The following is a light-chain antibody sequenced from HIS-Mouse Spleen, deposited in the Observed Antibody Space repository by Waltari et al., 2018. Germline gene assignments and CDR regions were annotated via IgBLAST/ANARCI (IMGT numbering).Light chain of an antibody. J-gene: IGLJ2*01. CDR2: DVS. CDR3: SSYTSSSFNVV. Sequence: QSALTQPASVSGSPGQSITISCTGTSSDVGGYNYVSWYQQHPGKAPKLMIYDVSNRPSGGSNRFSGSKSGTTASLTISGLQAEDEADYYCSSYTSSSFNVVFGGGTKLTVL. V-gene: IGLV2-14*03. CDR1: SSDVGGYNY.